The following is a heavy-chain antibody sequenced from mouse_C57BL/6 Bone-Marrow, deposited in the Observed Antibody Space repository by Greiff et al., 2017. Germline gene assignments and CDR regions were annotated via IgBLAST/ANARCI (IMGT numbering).Heavy chain of an antibody. D-gene: IGHD2-1*01. CDR3: ARDPLYYGNYDY. J-gene: IGHJ2*01. V-gene: IGHV5-4*01. CDR1: GFTFSSYA. CDR2: ISDGGSYT. Sequence: EVKLMESGGGLVKPGGSLKLSCAASGFTFSSYAMSWVRQTPEKRLEWVATISDGGSYTYYPDNVKGRFTISRDNAKNNLYLQMSHLKSEDTAMYYCARDPLYYGNYDYWGQGTTLTGSS.